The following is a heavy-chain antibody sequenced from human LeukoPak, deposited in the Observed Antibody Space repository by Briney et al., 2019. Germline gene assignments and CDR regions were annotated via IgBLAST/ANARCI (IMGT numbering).Heavy chain of an antibody. J-gene: IGHJ5*02. CDR3: AKDSSNWEFDP. D-gene: IGHD4-11*01. CDR1: GFTFSDYW. V-gene: IGHV3-7*01. CDR2: IKQDGSEK. Sequence: PGGSLRLSCVASGFTFSDYWMSWVRQAPGKGLEWVANIKQDGSEKDYVDSVKGRFTISRDTTKNSLYLQMNSLRAEDTAVYYCAKDSSNWEFDPWGQGTLVTVSS.